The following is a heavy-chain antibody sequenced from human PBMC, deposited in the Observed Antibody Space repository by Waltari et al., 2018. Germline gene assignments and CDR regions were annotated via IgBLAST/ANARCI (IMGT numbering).Heavy chain of an antibody. V-gene: IGHV3-30-3*01. CDR1: GFTFSNYA. D-gene: IGHD3-22*01. CDR3: ARKVDSSGFFDY. CDR2: ISYDGSNK. J-gene: IGHJ4*02. Sequence: LVESGGGVVQPGRSLTLSCAASGFTFSNYAMHWVRQAPGKGLEWVAVISYDGSNKYYADSVKGRFTISRDNSKNTLYLQLNSLRAEDTAVYYCARKVDSSGFFDYWGQGTLVTVSS.